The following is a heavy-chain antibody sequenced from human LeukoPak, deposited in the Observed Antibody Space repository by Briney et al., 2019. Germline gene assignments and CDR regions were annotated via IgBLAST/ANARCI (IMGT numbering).Heavy chain of an antibody. CDR3: AKGYDTFDY. D-gene: IGHD3-9*01. CDR1: GFTFGNYA. V-gene: IGHV3-23*01. Sequence: GGSLRLSCAASGFTFGNYAVSWVRQAPGRGLEWVSVISGSGGSTHYSDSVKGRFTVSRDNSNSTLYLQMNSLRAEDTAVYYCAKGYDTFDYWGQGTLVTVSS. J-gene: IGHJ4*02. CDR2: ISGSGGST.